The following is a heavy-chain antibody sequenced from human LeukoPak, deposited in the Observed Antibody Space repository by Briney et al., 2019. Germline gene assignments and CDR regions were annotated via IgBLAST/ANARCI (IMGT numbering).Heavy chain of an antibody. CDR3: ARGASVVAGSDDAFDI. D-gene: IGHD6-19*01. CDR2: ISTSSSYI. V-gene: IGHV3-21*01. J-gene: IGHJ3*02. CDR1: GFTFSRNS. Sequence: GGSLRLSCAASGFTFSRNSMNWVRQAPGKGLEWVSSISTSSSYIYYADSVKGRFTISRDNAKNSLYLQMNSLRVDDTAVYYCARGASVVAGSDDAFDIWGQGTMVTVSS.